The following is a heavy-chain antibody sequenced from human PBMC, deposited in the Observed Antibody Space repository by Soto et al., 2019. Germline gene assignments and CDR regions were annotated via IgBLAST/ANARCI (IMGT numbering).Heavy chain of an antibody. Sequence: PGGSLRLCYAASGCTCSTSWMNWVRQAPGKGLEWVANMNPDGSWGRYVDSVKGRFTISRDNAKNSLSLQMNSLRADDTAVYYCFGGAEYWGLGTLVTVSS. V-gene: IGHV3-7*01. D-gene: IGHD2-21*01. CDR1: GCTCSTSW. CDR2: MNPDGSWG. CDR3: FGGAEY. J-gene: IGHJ4*02.